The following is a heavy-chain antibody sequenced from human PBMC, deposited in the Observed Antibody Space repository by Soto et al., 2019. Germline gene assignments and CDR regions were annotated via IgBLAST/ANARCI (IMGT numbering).Heavy chain of an antibody. V-gene: IGHV3-13*05. CDR2: ISAAGDP. CDR3: ARTDRDFYGLDV. J-gene: IGHJ6*04. CDR1: GFTFRNYD. Sequence: EVQLVESGGGLVQPGGSLRLSCEASGFTFRNYDMHWVRQGTGKGLEWVSGISAAGDPDYADSVEGRFTISRENAQNSFFLQMNSLRVGDTAVYYSARTDRDFYGLDVWGKGTTVIVSS.